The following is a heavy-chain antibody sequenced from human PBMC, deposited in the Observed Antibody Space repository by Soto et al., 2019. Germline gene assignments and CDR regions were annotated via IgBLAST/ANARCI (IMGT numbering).Heavy chain of an antibody. J-gene: IGHJ5*02. CDR2: ISAYNGNT. CDR1: GYTFTSYG. D-gene: IGHD3-10*01. Sequence: QVQLVQSGAEVKKPGASVKVSCKASGYTFTSYGISWVRQAPGQGLEWMGWISAYNGNTNYAQKLQGRVTMTTDTXXRXAXMELRSLRSDDTAVYYCAREEYYGSGRATGRGWFDPWGQGTLVTVSS. V-gene: IGHV1-18*01. CDR3: AREEYYGSGRATGRGWFDP.